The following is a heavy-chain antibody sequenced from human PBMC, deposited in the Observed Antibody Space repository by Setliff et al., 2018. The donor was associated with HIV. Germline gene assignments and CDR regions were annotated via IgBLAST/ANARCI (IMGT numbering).Heavy chain of an antibody. CDR3: ARGRMTSMVRGFKNFDY. V-gene: IGHV4-39*06. CDR2: MYYSGST. J-gene: IGHJ4*02. Sequence: SETLSLTCTVSGGSISSSSYYWGWIRQPPGKGLEWIGSMYYSGSTYYNPSLKSRVTISVDTSKNQFPLRLTSVTAADTAVYYCARGRMTSMVRGFKNFDYWGQGTLVTVSS. D-gene: IGHD3-10*01. CDR1: GGSISSSSYY.